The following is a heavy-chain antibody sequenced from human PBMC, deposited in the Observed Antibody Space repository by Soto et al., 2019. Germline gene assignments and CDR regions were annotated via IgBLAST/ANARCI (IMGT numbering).Heavy chain of an antibody. Sequence: PGGSLRLSXAASGFTFSSYGMHWVRQAPGKGLEWVAVISYDGSNKYYADSVKGRFTISRDNSKNTLYLQMNSLRAEDTAVYYCAKDRSAAGTGTVDYWGQGTLVTVSS. CDR3: AKDRSAAGTGTVDY. D-gene: IGHD6-13*01. CDR1: GFTFSSYG. V-gene: IGHV3-30*18. J-gene: IGHJ4*02. CDR2: ISYDGSNK.